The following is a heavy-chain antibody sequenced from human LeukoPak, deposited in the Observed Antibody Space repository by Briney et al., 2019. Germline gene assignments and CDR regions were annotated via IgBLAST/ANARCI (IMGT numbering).Heavy chain of an antibody. CDR3: ARDKSRTYGSADAFDI. J-gene: IGHJ3*02. CDR1: GGSLSSYY. Sequence: PSETLSLTCTVSGGSLSSYYWNWIRQPAGKGLEWIGRIYTSGSTNYNPSLKSRDTMSVDTSKNQFSLKLSSVTAADTAVYYCARDKSRTYGSADAFDIWGQGTMVTVSS. D-gene: IGHD3-10*01. CDR2: IYTSGST. V-gene: IGHV4-4*07.